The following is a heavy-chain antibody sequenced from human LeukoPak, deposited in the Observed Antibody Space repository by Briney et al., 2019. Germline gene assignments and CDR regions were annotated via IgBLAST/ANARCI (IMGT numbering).Heavy chain of an antibody. CDR2: IYYSGTT. J-gene: IGHJ4*02. CDR1: GDFITSSSYY. Sequence: SETLSLTCTVSGDFITSSSYYWGWIRQPPGKGLEWIGTIYYSGTTYYNPSLKSRVTISVDTSKNQFSLKLSSVTAADTAVYYCARGSGSYGYWGQGTPVTVSS. V-gene: IGHV4-39*07. D-gene: IGHD1-26*01. CDR3: ARGSGSYGY.